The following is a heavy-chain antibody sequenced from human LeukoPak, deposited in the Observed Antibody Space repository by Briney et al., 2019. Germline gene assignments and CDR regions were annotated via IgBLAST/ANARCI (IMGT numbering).Heavy chain of an antibody. CDR3: ARDLWAQQEGDGFDI. V-gene: IGHV3-7*03. CDR1: GFTFSSYW. J-gene: IGHJ3*02. CDR2: INQDESEK. D-gene: IGHD6-13*01. Sequence: PGGSLRLSCAASGFTFSSYWMSWVRQAPGKGLEWVANINQDESEKKYVESARGRFTISRDNTKNSLYLEMNSLTAEDTALYYCARDLWAQQEGDGFDIWGQGTVVTVSS.